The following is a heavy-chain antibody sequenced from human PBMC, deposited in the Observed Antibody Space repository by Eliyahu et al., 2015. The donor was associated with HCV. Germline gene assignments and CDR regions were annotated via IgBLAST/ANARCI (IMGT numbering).Heavy chain of an antibody. CDR3: ARGGRIYSSSRIKYNWFDP. D-gene: IGHD6-13*01. CDR1: GGSFSGYY. Sequence: QVQLQQWGAGLLKPSETLSLTCAVYGGSFSGYYWSWIRQPPGKGLEWIGEINHSGSTNYNPSLKSRVTISVDTSKNQFSLKLSSVTAADTAVYYCARGGRIYSSSRIKYNWFDPWGQGTLVTVSS. V-gene: IGHV4-34*01. J-gene: IGHJ5*02. CDR2: INHSGST.